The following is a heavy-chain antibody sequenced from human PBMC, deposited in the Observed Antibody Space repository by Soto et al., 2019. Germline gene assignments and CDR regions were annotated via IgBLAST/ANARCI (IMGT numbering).Heavy chain of an antibody. CDR3: ATRGFPGQFDD. D-gene: IGHD3-16*01. CDR1: GFTFSSYG. J-gene: IGHJ4*02. V-gene: IGHV3-30*03. Sequence: QVQLVESGGGVVQPGRSLRLSCAASGFTFSSYGMHWVRQAPGKGLEWVAVISHDGTNKYYVDSVKGRFTISRDNSRNTLYLQMESLRADDRAVYYCATRGFPGQFDDWGQGTLVIVSS. CDR2: ISHDGTNK.